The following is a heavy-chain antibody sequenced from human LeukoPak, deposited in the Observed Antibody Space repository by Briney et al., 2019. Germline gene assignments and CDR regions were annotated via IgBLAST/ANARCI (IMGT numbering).Heavy chain of an antibody. V-gene: IGHV3-73*01. CDR1: GFTFSSYS. CDR3: TSGLSVRRSNNTPVDY. D-gene: IGHD1-1*01. CDR2: IRTKANNYAT. Sequence: GGSLRLSCAASGFTFSSYSMHWVRQAPGKGLEWVGRIRTKANNYATVYAASVKGRFTISRDDSKNTAYLQMNSLKTEDTAVYYCTSGLSVRRSNNTPVDYWGQGTLVTVSS. J-gene: IGHJ4*02.